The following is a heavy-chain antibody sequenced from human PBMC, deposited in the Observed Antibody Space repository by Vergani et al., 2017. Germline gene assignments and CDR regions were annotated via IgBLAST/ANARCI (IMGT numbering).Heavy chain of an antibody. V-gene: IGHV4-34*01. D-gene: IGHD2-2*01. CDR1: GGSFSGYY. Sequence: QVQLQPWGAGLLKPSETLSLTCAVYGGSFSGYYWSWIRQPPGKGLEWIGEINHSGSTNYNQSLKSRVTISVDTSKNQFSLKLSSVTAADTAVYYCARGYCSSTSCRGYYFDYWGQGTLVTVSS. J-gene: IGHJ4*02. CDR2: INHSGST. CDR3: ARGYCSSTSCRGYYFDY.